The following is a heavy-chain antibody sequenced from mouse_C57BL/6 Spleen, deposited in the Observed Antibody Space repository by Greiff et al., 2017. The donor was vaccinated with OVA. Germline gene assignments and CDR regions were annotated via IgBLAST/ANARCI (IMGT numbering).Heavy chain of an antibody. CDR2: IYPGDGDT. J-gene: IGHJ4*01. D-gene: IGHD2-2*01. CDR3: ARGNYYGYDGAMDY. V-gene: IGHV1-80*01. Sequence: VQLQQSGAELVKPGASVTISCKASGYAFSSYWMNWVKQRPGKGLEWIGQIYPGDGDTNYNGKFKGQATLTADKSSSTAYMQLSSLTSEDSAVYFCARGNYYGYDGAMDYWGQGTSVTVSS. CDR1: GYAFSSYW.